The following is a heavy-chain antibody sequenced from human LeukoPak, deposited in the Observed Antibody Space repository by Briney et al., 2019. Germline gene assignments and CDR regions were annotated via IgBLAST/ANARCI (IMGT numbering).Heavy chain of an antibody. D-gene: IGHD2-2*01. CDR3: ARDSSSTSWGWFEP. CDR1: GFTVSSNS. Sequence: GGSLRLSCAASGFTVSSNSMSWVRQAPGKGLEWVSVIYDGSSTYHTDSVKGRFSISRDNSKNTVYLQMNSLRAEDTAVYYCARDSSSTSWGWFEPWGQGTLVTVSS. J-gene: IGHJ5*02. CDR2: IYDGSST. V-gene: IGHV3-66*01.